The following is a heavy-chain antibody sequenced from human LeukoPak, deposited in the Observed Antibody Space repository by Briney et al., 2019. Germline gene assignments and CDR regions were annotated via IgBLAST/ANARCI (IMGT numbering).Heavy chain of an antibody. CDR2: IGSSNGDT. V-gene: IGHV3-23*01. CDR3: AKDSSSSNYYYGMDV. J-gene: IGHJ6*02. Sequence: GGSLRLSCAASGFAFSSYPMTWVRQAPGKGLEWVSTIGSSNGDTHYADSVKGRFTISRDNSKNTLYLQMNSLRAEDTAVFYCAKDSSSSNYYYGMDVWGQGTTVTVSS. CDR1: GFAFSSYP. D-gene: IGHD6-6*01.